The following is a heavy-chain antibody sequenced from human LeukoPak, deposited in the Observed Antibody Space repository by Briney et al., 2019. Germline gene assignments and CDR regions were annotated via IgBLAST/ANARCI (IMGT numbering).Heavy chain of an antibody. CDR3: AREGYSRY. CDR1: GYSFTGYY. J-gene: IGHJ4*02. V-gene: IGHV1-2*02. D-gene: IGHD4-11*01. Sequence: EASVKVSCKASGYSFTGYYMHWVRQAPGQGLEWMGWVNPNSGGTTYAQKFQGRVTMTRDTSISTAYMELSRLRPDDTAVYYCAREGYSRYWGQGTQVTDSS. CDR2: VNPNSGGT.